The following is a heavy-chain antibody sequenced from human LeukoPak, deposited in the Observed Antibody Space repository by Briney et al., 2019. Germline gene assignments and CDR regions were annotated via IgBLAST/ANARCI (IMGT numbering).Heavy chain of an antibody. CDR1: GGSISSYY. D-gene: IGHD6-13*01. CDR2: IFYSGSS. CDR3: ARAHTSNWYMDY. Sequence: KGSERLSLTCSVSGGSISSYYWSWTRQPPGKGLEWIGYIFYSGSSNYNPSLKSRVTMSVDTSENQLSLKLRSVTAADTALYYCARAHTSNWYMDYWGQGTLVTVSS. V-gene: IGHV4-59*01. J-gene: IGHJ4*02.